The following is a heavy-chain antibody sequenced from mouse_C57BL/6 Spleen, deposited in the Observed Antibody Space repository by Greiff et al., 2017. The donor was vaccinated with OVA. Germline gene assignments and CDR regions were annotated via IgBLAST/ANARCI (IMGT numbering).Heavy chain of an antibody. V-gene: IGHV5-16*01. Sequence: EVHLVESEGGLVQPGSSMKLSCTASGFTFSDYYMAWVRQVPEKGLEWVANINYDGSSTYYLDSLKSRFIISRDNAKNILYLQMSSLKSEDTATYYCAREEVHYYGSSSMDYWGQGTSVTVSS. CDR1: GFTFSDYY. CDR3: AREEVHYYGSSSMDY. J-gene: IGHJ4*01. CDR2: INYDGSST. D-gene: IGHD1-1*01.